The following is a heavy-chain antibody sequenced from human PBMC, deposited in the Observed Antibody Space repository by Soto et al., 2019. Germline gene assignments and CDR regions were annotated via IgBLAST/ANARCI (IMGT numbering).Heavy chain of an antibody. CDR1: GLTLTDAW. CDR3: TTGITAEKY. J-gene: IGHJ4*02. Sequence: EVQLVESGGGFEKPGGSLRLSCAVSGLTLTDAWMNWVRQAPGKGLEWVCRIKSKAPGGTNDYGPPVKGRFTISRDDSRHMLYLQMNGLKTEDTAVYYCTTGITAEKYWGQGTLVTVSS. CDR2: IKSKAPGGTN. D-gene: IGHD6-13*01. V-gene: IGHV3-15*07.